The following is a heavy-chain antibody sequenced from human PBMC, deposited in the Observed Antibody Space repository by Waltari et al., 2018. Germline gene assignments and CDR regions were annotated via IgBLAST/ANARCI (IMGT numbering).Heavy chain of an antibody. J-gene: IGHJ4*02. CDR1: GDSISGYF. Sequence: QVQLQESGPGLVKPSETLSLTCTVPGDSISGYFWNWIRQPPGKGLEWIGYMYSSGSTNYNPSLNGRLTISIDTSKNQFSLKLTSGTAADTAVYYCARHGATGSSSGRANDYWGQGTLVTVSS. V-gene: IGHV4-59*08. D-gene: IGHD6-6*01. CDR3: ARHGATGSSSGRANDY. CDR2: MYSSGST.